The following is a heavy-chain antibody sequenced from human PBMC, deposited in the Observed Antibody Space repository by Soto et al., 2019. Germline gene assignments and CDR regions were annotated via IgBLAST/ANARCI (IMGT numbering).Heavy chain of an antibody. Sequence: GGSLRLSCAASGFTFSSYGMHWVRQAPGKGLEWVAVISYDGSNKYYADSVKGRFTISRDNSKNTLYLQMNSLRAEDTAVYYCAKYRPALLWFGELFGDAFDIWGQGTMVTVSS. J-gene: IGHJ3*02. V-gene: IGHV3-30*18. CDR3: AKYRPALLWFGELFGDAFDI. D-gene: IGHD3-10*01. CDR1: GFTFSSYG. CDR2: ISYDGSNK.